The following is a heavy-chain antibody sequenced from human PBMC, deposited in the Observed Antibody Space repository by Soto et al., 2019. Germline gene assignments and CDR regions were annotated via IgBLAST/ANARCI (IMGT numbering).Heavy chain of an antibody. V-gene: IGHV3-73*01. D-gene: IGHD4-17*01. CDR2: IRSKANSYAT. CDR1: GITFSGSA. Sequence: EVHLVESGGGLVQPGGSLKLSCAASGITFSGSAMHWVRQASGKGLEWVGRIRSKANSYATAYAASVKGRFTISRDDSKNTAYLQMNSLKTEDTAVYYCTRHGGYGDYYYWGQGTLVTVSS. CDR3: TRHGGYGDYYY. J-gene: IGHJ4*02.